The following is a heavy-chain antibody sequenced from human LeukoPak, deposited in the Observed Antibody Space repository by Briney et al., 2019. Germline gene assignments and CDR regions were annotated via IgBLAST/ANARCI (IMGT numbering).Heavy chain of an antibody. Sequence: SETLSLTCTVSGYSISSGYYWGWIRQPPGKGLEWIGSIYHSGSTYYNPSLKSRVTISVDTSKNQFSLKLSSVTAADTAVYYCARVRVTYYDFWSGYRDHYYFDYWGQGTLVTVSS. D-gene: IGHD3-3*01. CDR3: ARVRVTYYDFWSGYRDHYYFDY. V-gene: IGHV4-38-2*02. CDR1: GYSISSGYY. J-gene: IGHJ4*02. CDR2: IYHSGST.